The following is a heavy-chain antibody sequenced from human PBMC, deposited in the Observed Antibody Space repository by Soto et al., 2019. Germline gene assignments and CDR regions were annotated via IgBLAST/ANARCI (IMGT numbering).Heavy chain of an antibody. CDR2: IIPIFGTA. J-gene: IGHJ4*02. CDR1: GGTFSSYA. D-gene: IGHD5-12*01. CDR3: ALDGYNYFDY. Sequence: SSVKVSCKASGGTFSSYAISWVRQAPGQGLEWMGGIIPIFGTANYAQKFPGRVTITADESTSTAYMELSSLRSEDTAVYYCALDGYNYFDYWGQGTLVTVSS. V-gene: IGHV1-69*13.